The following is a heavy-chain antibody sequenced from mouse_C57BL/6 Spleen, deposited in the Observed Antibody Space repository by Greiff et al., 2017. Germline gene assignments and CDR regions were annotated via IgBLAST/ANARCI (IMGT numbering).Heavy chain of an antibody. V-gene: IGHV1-47*01. D-gene: IGHD2-5*01. CDR2: FHPYNDDT. CDR1: GYTFTTYP. Sequence: VQLKQSGAELVKPGASVKMSCKASGYTFTTYPIEWMKQNPGKSLEWIGNFHPYNDDTKYNEKFKGKATLTVEKSSSTVYLELSRLTSDDSAVYYCARGGSNYGYFDVWGTGTTVTVSS. J-gene: IGHJ1*03. CDR3: ARGGSNYGYFDV.